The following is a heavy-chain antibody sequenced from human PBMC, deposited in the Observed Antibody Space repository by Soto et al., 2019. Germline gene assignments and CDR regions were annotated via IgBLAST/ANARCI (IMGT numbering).Heavy chain of an antibody. CDR1: GASINTGTSY. Sequence: QVHLQESGPGLVRPSQTLSLDCSVSGASINTGTSYWSWIRQTPEKALEWIGYVYSIGNTYYNPSLKSRSALAMDTSKNQIALKLRSVTAADAGVYFCARDQATSAGTGFVLWGQGALVTVSS. V-gene: IGHV4-31*02. CDR3: ARDQATSAGTGFVL. CDR2: VYSIGNT. D-gene: IGHD5-12*01. J-gene: IGHJ4*02.